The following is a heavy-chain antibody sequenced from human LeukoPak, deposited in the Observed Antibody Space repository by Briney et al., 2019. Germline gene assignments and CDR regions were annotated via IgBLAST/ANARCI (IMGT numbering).Heavy chain of an antibody. Sequence: PGGSLRLSCSASVFTFSTYAMHWVRQAPGKGLEYVSAINTNGDSTYYADSVKGRFTISRDNSKNTLYLQMSSLRTEDTAVYYCVKDLRGGGYYTSFDYWGQGTLVTVSS. D-gene: IGHD3-10*01. V-gene: IGHV3-64D*09. CDR2: INTNGDST. J-gene: IGHJ4*02. CDR3: VKDLRGGGYYTSFDY. CDR1: VFTFSTYA.